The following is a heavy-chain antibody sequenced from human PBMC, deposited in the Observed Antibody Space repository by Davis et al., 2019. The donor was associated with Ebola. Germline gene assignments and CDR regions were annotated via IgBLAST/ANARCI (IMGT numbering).Heavy chain of an antibody. Sequence: ASVKVSCKVSGYTFTSYAMHWVRQAPGQRLEWMGWINAGNGNTKYSQKFQGRVTITRDTSASTAYMELSSLRSEDTAVYYCAGSLVVPAAMDFDYWGQGTLVTVSS. V-gene: IGHV1-3*01. D-gene: IGHD2-2*01. CDR2: INAGNGNT. CDR3: AGSLVVPAAMDFDY. J-gene: IGHJ4*02. CDR1: GYTFTSYA.